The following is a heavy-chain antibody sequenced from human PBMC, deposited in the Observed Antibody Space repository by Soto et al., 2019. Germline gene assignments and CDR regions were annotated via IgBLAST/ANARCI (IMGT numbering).Heavy chain of an antibody. CDR1: GFIFSSYA. V-gene: IGHV3-23*01. Sequence: EVQLLESGGGLVQPGGSLRLSCAASGFIFSSYAMSWVRQAPGKGLEWVSIISGSGGGTYYADSVKGRFTISRDNSKNTLYLQMNSLRAEDTALYYCAKDMAGGVYSYGTFYGMDVWGQGTTVTVSS. J-gene: IGHJ6*02. CDR3: AKDMAGGVYSYGTFYGMDV. D-gene: IGHD5-18*01. CDR2: ISGSGGGT.